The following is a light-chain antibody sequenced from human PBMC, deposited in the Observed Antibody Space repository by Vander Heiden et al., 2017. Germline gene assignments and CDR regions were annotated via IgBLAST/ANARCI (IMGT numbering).Light chain of an antibody. J-gene: IGKJ4*01. V-gene: IGKV3-11*01. Sequence: ETVLTQSPATLSLSPGERATLSCRASESVSRYLDWYQQKAGQAPRLLIYDTSKRASGIPDRFSGSGAGTDFTLTISRLEPEDFAVYYWLQRRNLRTFGGGTKVEIK. CDR3: LQRRNLRT. CDR2: DTS. CDR1: ESVSRY.